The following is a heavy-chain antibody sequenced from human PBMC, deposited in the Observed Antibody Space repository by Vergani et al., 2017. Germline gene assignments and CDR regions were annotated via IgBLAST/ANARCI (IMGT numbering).Heavy chain of an antibody. CDR3: GRKQSPASLMDKPIDI. J-gene: IGHJ5*02. CDR1: GFIFSDYY. D-gene: IGHD1/OR15-1a*01. Sequence: QVQLVESGGGVVQPGTSLRLSCAASGFIFSDYYMTWIRQTPGKGLEWLAHISDGGETKMYAESLKGRFTVSRDNTKNLLILQMKILKVDDTATYYCGRKQSPASLMDKPIDIWGQGTLVTVSS. V-gene: IGHV3-11*01. CDR2: ISDGGETK.